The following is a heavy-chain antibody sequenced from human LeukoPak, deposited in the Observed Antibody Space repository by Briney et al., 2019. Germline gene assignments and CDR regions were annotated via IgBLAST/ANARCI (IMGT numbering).Heavy chain of an antibody. CDR1: GGSFSGYY. Sequence: PSETLSLTCAVYGGSFSGYYWSWIRRPPGKGLEWIGEINDSGSTNYNPSLKSRVTISVDTSKNQFSLKLSSVTAADTAVYYCARVNRHYGSGSYYNHNWFDPWGQGTLVTVSS. V-gene: IGHV4-34*01. CDR3: ARVNRHYGSGSYYNHNWFDP. D-gene: IGHD3-10*01. CDR2: INDSGST. J-gene: IGHJ5*02.